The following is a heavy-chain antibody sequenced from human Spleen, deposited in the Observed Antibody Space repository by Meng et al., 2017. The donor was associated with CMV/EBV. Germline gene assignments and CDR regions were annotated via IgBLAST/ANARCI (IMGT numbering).Heavy chain of an antibody. CDR1: GYTFTGYY. CDR3: ASCIAARARGWFDP. CDR2: INPNSGGT. Sequence: VDVHKPGVSVSVPGKASGYTFTGYYMHWVRQAPGQGLELIGWINPNSGGTNYAQKFQGRVTMTRDTSINTAYMELSRLRSDDTALYYCASCIAARARGWFDPWGQGTLVTVSS. D-gene: IGHD6-6*01. V-gene: IGHV1-2*02. J-gene: IGHJ5*02.